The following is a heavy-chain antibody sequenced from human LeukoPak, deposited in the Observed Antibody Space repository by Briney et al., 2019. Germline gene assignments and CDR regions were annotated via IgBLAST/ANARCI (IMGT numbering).Heavy chain of an antibody. J-gene: IGHJ6*02. D-gene: IGHD2-2*01. V-gene: IGHV3-20*04. CDR1: GFTFDDYG. Sequence: GGSLRLSCAASGFTFDDYGMSWVRQAPGKGLEWVSGINWNGGSTGYADSVKGRFTISRDNAKNSLYLQMSSLRAEDTALYYCARDRIVVVPAANGGYGMDVWGQGTTVTVSS. CDR3: ARDRIVVVPAANGGYGMDV. CDR2: INWNGGST.